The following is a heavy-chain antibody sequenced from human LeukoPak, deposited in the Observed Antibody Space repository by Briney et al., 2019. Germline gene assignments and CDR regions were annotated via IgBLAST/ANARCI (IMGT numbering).Heavy chain of an antibody. CDR1: GGSISSYY. CDR2: IYYSGST. Sequence: PSETLSLTCTVSGGSISSYYWSWIRQPPGKGLEWIGYIYYSGSTNYNPSLKSRVTISVDTSKNQFSLKLSSVTAADTAVYYCARETGYCSGGSCYLRFDPWGQGTLVTVSS. CDR3: ARETGYCSGGSCYLRFDP. D-gene: IGHD2-15*01. V-gene: IGHV4-59*01. J-gene: IGHJ5*02.